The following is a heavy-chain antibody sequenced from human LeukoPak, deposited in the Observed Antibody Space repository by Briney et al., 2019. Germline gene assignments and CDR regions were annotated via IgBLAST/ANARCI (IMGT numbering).Heavy chain of an antibody. Sequence: GASVKVSCKASGYTFTSYGISWVRQAPGQGLEWMGWISAYNGNTNYAKKLQGRVTMTTDTSTSTAYMELRSLRSDDTAVYYCARDTSGMITFGGETFDPWGQGTLVTVSS. CDR2: ISAYNGNT. D-gene: IGHD3-16*01. CDR1: GYTFTSYG. CDR3: ARDTSGMITFGGETFDP. V-gene: IGHV1-18*01. J-gene: IGHJ5*02.